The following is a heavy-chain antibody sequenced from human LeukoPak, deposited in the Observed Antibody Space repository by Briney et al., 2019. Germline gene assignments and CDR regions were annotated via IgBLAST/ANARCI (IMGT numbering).Heavy chain of an antibody. Sequence: SVKVSCKASGTTFSRSAISWVRQAPGQGLEWMGGVIPVLGTTNYAQKFQDRVSITTDESTSTAYMEVSSLRSVDTAVYYCAGGDGSAALGICFWGQGTLVTVSS. D-gene: IGHD3-16*01. CDR3: AGGDGSAALGICF. CDR2: VIPVLGTT. V-gene: IGHV1-69*05. CDR1: GTTFSRSA. J-gene: IGHJ4*02.